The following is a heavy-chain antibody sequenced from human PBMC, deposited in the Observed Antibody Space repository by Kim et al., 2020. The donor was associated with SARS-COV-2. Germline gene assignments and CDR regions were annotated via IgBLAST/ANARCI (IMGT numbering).Heavy chain of an antibody. V-gene: IGHV3-11*01. J-gene: IGHJ6*02. D-gene: IGHD2-21*01. Sequence: YYSTSEKGRFTISRDNAGNPVYLQWNGLRVEDTAVYFCGKEGRALCGMDVWGQGTRVTVS. CDR3: GKEGRALCGMDV.